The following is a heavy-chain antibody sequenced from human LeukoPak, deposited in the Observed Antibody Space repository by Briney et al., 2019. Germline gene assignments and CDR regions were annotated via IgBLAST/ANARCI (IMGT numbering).Heavy chain of an antibody. D-gene: IGHD2-2*01. J-gene: IGHJ6*03. Sequence: PGGSLRLSCAASGFTFSSYWMSWVRQAPGKGLEWVANIKQYGNEKYYVDSVKGRFTLSRDNAKNSMYLQMNSMSAEDTAVYYCARAVVVPAAMPEYYYYYMDVWGKGTTVTVSS. V-gene: IGHV3-7*01. CDR1: GFTFSSYW. CDR2: IKQYGNEK. CDR3: ARAVVVPAAMPEYYYYYMDV.